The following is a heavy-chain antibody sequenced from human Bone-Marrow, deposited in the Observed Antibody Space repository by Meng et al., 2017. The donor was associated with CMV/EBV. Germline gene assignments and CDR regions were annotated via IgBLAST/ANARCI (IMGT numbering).Heavy chain of an antibody. CDR2: ISSSSSTI. CDR3: ARDLWGYNFGDY. D-gene: IGHD5-18*01. Sequence: GESLKISCAASGFTFSSYSMNWVRQAPGKGLEWVSSISSSSSTIYYADSVKGRFTISRDNSKNTLYLQMNSLRPEDTAVYYCARDLWGYNFGDYWGQGTLVTVSS. V-gene: IGHV3-48*01. J-gene: IGHJ4*02. CDR1: GFTFSSYS.